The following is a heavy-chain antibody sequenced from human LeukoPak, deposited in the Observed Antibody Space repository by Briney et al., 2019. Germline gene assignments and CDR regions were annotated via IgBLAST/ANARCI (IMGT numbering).Heavy chain of an antibody. Sequence: GASVKVSCKVSGYTLTELSMHWVRQATGQGLEWMGWMNPNSGNTGYAQKFQGRVTITRNTSISTAYMELSSLRSEDTAVYYCARPGDYYDSSGYYAYTLWGQGTMVTVSS. J-gene: IGHJ3*01. CDR3: ARPGDYYDSSGYYAYTL. CDR2: MNPNSGNT. CDR1: GYTLTELS. D-gene: IGHD3-22*01. V-gene: IGHV1-8*03.